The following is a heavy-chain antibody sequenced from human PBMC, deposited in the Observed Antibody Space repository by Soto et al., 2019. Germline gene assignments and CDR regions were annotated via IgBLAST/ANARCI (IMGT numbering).Heavy chain of an antibody. Sequence: EVHLVQSGAEVKKPGESLQISCLGSGYNFDTYWIGWVRQKPGKDLEWMGIIYPGDSDTSYTPSFEGPVTISADKSIATGYLQWSSLKVSDTAIYYCARGGFDTSGDFDHWGQGTLVIVSS. D-gene: IGHD2-21*01. J-gene: IGHJ4*02. CDR2: IYPGDSDT. CDR1: GYNFDTYW. CDR3: ARGGFDTSGDFDH. V-gene: IGHV5-51*01.